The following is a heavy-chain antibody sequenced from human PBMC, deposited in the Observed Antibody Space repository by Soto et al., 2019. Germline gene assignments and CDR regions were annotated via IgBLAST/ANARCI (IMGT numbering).Heavy chain of an antibody. D-gene: IGHD3-22*01. CDR1: GYSISSGYY. V-gene: IGHV4-38-2*01. Sequence: SETLSLTCAVSGYSISSGYYWGWIRQPPGRGLEWIGSIYHSGSTYYNPSLKSRVTISVDTSKNQFSLKLSSVTAADTAVYYCARGHGITMIVAPFDYWGQGTLVTVSS. CDR2: IYHSGST. J-gene: IGHJ4*02. CDR3: ARGHGITMIVAPFDY.